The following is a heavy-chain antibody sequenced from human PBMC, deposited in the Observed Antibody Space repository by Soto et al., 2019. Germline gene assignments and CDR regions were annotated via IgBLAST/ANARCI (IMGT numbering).Heavy chain of an antibody. CDR2: ISTSGSIK. V-gene: IGHV3-11*01. CDR1: GFIFTDYY. J-gene: IGHJ6*02. CDR3: AKDPKAAEYYYYYGMDV. D-gene: IGHD6-25*01. Sequence: GGSLRLSCAASGFIFTDYYISWMRQAPGKGLEWVSYISTSGSIKYYADSVKGRFTISRDNAKNSLYLQMNSLRAEDTAVYYCAKDPKAAEYYYYYGMDVWGQGTTVTVSS.